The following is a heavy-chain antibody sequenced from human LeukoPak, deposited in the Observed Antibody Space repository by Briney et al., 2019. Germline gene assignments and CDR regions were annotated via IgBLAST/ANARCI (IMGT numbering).Heavy chain of an antibody. CDR1: GYTFTGYY. Sequence: ASVKVSCKASGYTFTGYYMHWVRQAPGQGLEWMGWIDPNSGGTNYAQKLQGRVTMTTDTSTSTAYMELRSLRSDDTAVYYCAREEPSSSWYQNDYWGQGTLVTVSS. D-gene: IGHD6-13*01. V-gene: IGHV1-2*02. CDR2: IDPNSGGT. CDR3: AREEPSSSWYQNDY. J-gene: IGHJ4*02.